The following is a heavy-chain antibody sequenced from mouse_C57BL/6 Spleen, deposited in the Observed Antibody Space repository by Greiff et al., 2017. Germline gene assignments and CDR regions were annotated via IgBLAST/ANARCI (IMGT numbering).Heavy chain of an antibody. CDR1: GFSFNTYA. Sequence: EVKLMESGGGLVQPKGSLKLSCAASGFSFNTYAMNWVRQAPGKGLEWVARIRSKSNNYATYYADSVKDRFTISRDDSESMLYLQMNNLKTEDTAMYYCVRQGYYGSSSFYYAMDYWGQGTSVTVSS. CDR2: IRSKSNNYAT. CDR3: VRQGYYGSSSFYYAMDY. V-gene: IGHV10-1*01. D-gene: IGHD1-1*01. J-gene: IGHJ4*01.